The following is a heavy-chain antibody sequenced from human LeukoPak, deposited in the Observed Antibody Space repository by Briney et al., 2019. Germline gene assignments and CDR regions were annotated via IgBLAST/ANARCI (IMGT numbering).Heavy chain of an antibody. CDR2: IYSGGST. Sequence: GGSLRLSCAASGFTFSSNYMSWVRQAPGKGLEWVSVIYSGGSTYYSDSVKGRFTISRDNSKNTLYLQMNSLRAEDTAVYYCAREGAAAGALYAFDIWGQGTMVTVSS. D-gene: IGHD6-13*01. CDR3: AREGAAAGALYAFDI. CDR1: GFTFSSNY. J-gene: IGHJ3*02. V-gene: IGHV3-53*01.